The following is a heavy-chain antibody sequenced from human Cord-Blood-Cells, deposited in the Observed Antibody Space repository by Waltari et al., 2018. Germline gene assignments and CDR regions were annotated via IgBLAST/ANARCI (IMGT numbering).Heavy chain of an antibody. J-gene: IGHJ5*02. D-gene: IGHD2-21*01. CDR2: INHSGST. CDR3: ARDPAYCGGDCYNWFDP. CDR1: GGSFSGYY. V-gene: IGHV4-34*01. Sequence: QVQLQQWGAGLLKPSETLSLTCAVYGGSFSGYYWSWIRQPPGKGLEWIGEINHSGSTNYNPSLKSRVTISVDTSKNQFSLKLSSVTAADTAVYYCARDPAYCGGDCYNWFDPWGQGTLVTVSS.